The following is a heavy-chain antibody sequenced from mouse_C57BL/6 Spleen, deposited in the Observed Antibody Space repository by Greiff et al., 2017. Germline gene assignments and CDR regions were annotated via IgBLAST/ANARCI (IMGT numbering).Heavy chain of an antibody. Sequence: EVQLQQSGPELVKPGASVKMSCKASGYTFTDYNMHWVKQSHGKSLEWIGYINPNNGGTSYNQKFKGKATLTVNKSSSTAYMELRSLTSEDSAVYYCASSSSPYWYFDVWGTGNTVTVSS. CDR1: GYTFTDYN. D-gene: IGHD1-1*01. CDR3: ASSSSPYWYFDV. CDR2: INPNNGGT. V-gene: IGHV1-22*01. J-gene: IGHJ1*03.